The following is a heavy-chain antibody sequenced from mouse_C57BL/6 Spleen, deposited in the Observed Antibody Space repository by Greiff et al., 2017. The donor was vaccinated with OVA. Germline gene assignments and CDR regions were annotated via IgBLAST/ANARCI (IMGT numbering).Heavy chain of an antibody. CDR1: GFTFSSYG. Sequence: DVHLVESGGDLVKPGGSLKLSCAASGFTFSSYGMSWVRQTPDKRLEWVATISSGGSYTYYPDSVKGRFTISRDNAKNTLYLQMSSLKSEDTAMYYCARWAYYSNYGAMDYWGQGTSVTVSS. CDR3: ARWAYYSNYGAMDY. V-gene: IGHV5-6*01. D-gene: IGHD2-5*01. J-gene: IGHJ4*01. CDR2: ISSGGSYT.